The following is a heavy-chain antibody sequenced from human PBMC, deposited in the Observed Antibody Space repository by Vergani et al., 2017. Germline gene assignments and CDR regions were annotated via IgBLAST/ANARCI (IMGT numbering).Heavy chain of an antibody. CDR1: GGSINTGAYY. Sequence: QVQLQESGPRLVRPSQTLSLTCTVSGGSINTGAYYWSWIRQPAGKGLEWIGRVYTSGMTNYNPSLKSRVTISVDTSKNQFSLKLSSVTAADTAVYYCARVRGYGVRAAYYYYYMDVWGKGTTVTVSS. CDR3: ARVRGYGVRAAYYYYYMDV. V-gene: IGHV4-61*02. D-gene: IGHD2-8*01. CDR2: VYTSGMT. J-gene: IGHJ6*03.